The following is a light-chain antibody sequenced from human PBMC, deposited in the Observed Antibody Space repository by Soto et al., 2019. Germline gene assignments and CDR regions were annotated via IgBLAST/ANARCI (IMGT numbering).Light chain of an antibody. CDR3: SSYGASSTL. V-gene: IGLV2-14*03. CDR1: SSDIGSYNY. Sequence: QSALTQPASLSGSPGQSITISCTGTSSDIGSYNYVSLYQQHPGKAPKLMIFDVSYRPSGISDRFSGSKSGNTASLTISGLQPEDEADYYCSSYGASSTLFGGGTKVTVL. CDR2: DVS. J-gene: IGLJ3*02.